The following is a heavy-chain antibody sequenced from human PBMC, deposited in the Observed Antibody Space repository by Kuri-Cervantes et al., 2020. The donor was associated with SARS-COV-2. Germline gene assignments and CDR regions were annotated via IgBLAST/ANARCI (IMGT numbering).Heavy chain of an antibody. CDR3: AKDLSAGYSYGYYFDY. Sequence: LSLTCAASGFTFSDYYMSWVRQAPGKGLEWVAVIWYDGSSKYYADSVKGRFTISRDNSKNTLYLQMNSLRAEDTAVYYCAKDLSAGYSYGYYFDYWGQGTLVTVSS. V-gene: IGHV3-33*06. CDR2: IWYDGSSK. D-gene: IGHD5-18*01. CDR1: GFTFSDYY. J-gene: IGHJ4*02.